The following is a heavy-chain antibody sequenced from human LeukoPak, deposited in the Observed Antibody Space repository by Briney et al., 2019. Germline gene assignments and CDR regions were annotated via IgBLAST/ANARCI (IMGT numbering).Heavy chain of an antibody. CDR2: FDPEDGET. CDR1: GYTLTELS. V-gene: IGHV1-24*01. CDR3: ATQGYYYGSGSYFY. J-gene: IGHJ4*02. Sequence: ASVKVSCKVSGYTLTELSMHWVRRAPGKGLEWMGGFDPEDGETIYAQKFQGRVTMTEDTSTDTAYVELSSLRSEDTAVYYCATQGYYYGSGSYFYWGQGTLVTVSS. D-gene: IGHD3-10*01.